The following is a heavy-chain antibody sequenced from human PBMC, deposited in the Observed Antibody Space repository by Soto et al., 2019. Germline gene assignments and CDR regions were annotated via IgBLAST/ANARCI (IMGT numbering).Heavy chain of an antibody. CDR2: IDPSDSYT. D-gene: IGHD5-12*01. V-gene: IGHV5-10-1*01. CDR3: ARHSLLDIVAWDY. CDR1: GCSFTSYW. Sequence: GESLKISGKGSGCSFTSYWISWVRQMTGKGLEWMGRIDPSDSYTNYSPSFQGHVTISADKSISTAYLQWSSLKASDTAMYYCARHSLLDIVAWDYWGQGTLVTVSS. J-gene: IGHJ4*02.